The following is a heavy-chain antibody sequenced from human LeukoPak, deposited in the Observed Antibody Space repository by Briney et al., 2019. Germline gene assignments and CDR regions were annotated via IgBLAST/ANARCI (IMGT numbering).Heavy chain of an antibody. CDR3: ASVGVPVDYYGMDV. D-gene: IGHD1-26*01. Sequence: SETLSLTCTVSGGSISSSSYYWGWIRQPPGKGLEWIGSIYYSGRTYYNPSLKSRVTISVDTSKNQFSLKLSSVTAADTAVYYCASVGVPVDYYGMDVWGQGTTVTVSS. J-gene: IGHJ6*02. CDR2: IYYSGRT. V-gene: IGHV4-39*01. CDR1: GGSISSSSYY.